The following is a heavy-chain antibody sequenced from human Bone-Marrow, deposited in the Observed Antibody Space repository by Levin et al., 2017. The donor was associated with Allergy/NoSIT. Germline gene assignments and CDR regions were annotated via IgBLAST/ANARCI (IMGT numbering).Heavy chain of an antibody. D-gene: IGHD5/OR15-5a*01. Sequence: VASVKVSCKASGFPFSNFYMHWVRQAPGQGFEWMGIINPSGGATTYALKFQGRVTMTRDTSTTTVYMELSSLRSDDTAIYYCAKDTASNWYFDLWGRGTLVTVSS. CDR1: GFPFSNFY. CDR3: AKDTASNWYFDL. CDR2: INPSGGAT. V-gene: IGHV1-46*03. J-gene: IGHJ2*01.